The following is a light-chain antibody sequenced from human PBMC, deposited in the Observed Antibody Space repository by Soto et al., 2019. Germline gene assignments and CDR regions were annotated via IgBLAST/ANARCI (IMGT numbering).Light chain of an antibody. V-gene: IGKV3-20*01. J-gene: IGKJ2*01. CDR3: QQYASSSPYT. CDR2: GAS. Sequence: EIVLTQSPGTLSLSPGERATLSCRASQSVSSSYLAWYQQKPGQAPRLLIYGASSRATGIPDRFSGSGSGTDFTLTISRLEPEDFAVYYCQQYASSSPYTFGQATKLEIK. CDR1: QSVSSSY.